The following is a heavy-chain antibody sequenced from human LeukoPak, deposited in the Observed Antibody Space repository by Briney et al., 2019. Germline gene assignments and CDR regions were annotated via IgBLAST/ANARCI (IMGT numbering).Heavy chain of an antibody. CDR3: ARDRDSAFDY. J-gene: IGHJ4*02. V-gene: IGHV4-59*01. Sequence: SETLSLTCSVSGGSISSYYWSWIRQPPGKGLEWIGYIYYSGSTNYNPSLKSRVTISVDTSKNQFSLKLSSVTAADTAVYYCARDRDSAFDYWGQGTLVTVSS. CDR2: IYYSGST. CDR1: GGSISSYY. D-gene: IGHD2-15*01.